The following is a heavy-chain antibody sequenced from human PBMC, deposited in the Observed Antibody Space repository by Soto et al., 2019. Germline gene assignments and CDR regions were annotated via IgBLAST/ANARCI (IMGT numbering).Heavy chain of an antibody. Sequence: LRLSCAASGFTFSSYWMHWVRQAPGKGLVWVSRINSDGSSTSYADSVKGRFTISRDNAKNTLYLQMNSLRAEDTAVYYCARGAAGTTKYDAFDIWGQGTMVTVSS. J-gene: IGHJ3*02. CDR2: INSDGSST. CDR1: GFTFSSYW. D-gene: IGHD6-13*01. CDR3: ARGAAGTTKYDAFDI. V-gene: IGHV3-74*01.